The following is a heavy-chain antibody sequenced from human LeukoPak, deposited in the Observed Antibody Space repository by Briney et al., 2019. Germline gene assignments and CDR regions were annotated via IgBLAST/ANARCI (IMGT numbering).Heavy chain of an antibody. J-gene: IGHJ4*02. V-gene: IGHV3-30*02. CDR3: ARDRTPTYYYGSGSYYPQDYFDY. Sequence: GGSLRLSCAASGFQFSGYGLHWVRQAPDKGLEWVAFIRYDGSNEYYADSVKGRFTISRDNSKNTLYLQMNSLRAEDTAVYYCARDRTPTYYYGSGSYYPQDYFDYWGQGTLVTVSS. CDR2: IRYDGSNE. CDR1: GFQFSGYG. D-gene: IGHD3-10*01.